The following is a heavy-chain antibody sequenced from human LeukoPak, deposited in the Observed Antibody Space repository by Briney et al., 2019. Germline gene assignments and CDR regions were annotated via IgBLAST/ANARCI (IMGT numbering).Heavy chain of an antibody. Sequence: GGSLRLSCAASGFTFSSYGMHWVRQAPGKGLEWVAVISYDGSNKYYADSVKGRFTISRDNSKNTLYLQMNSLRAEDTAVYYCAKGNVCRSSTSCSSFDYWGQGTLVTVSS. CDR3: AKGNVCRSSTSCSSFDY. D-gene: IGHD2-2*01. CDR2: ISYDGSNK. V-gene: IGHV3-30*18. CDR1: GFTFSSYG. J-gene: IGHJ4*02.